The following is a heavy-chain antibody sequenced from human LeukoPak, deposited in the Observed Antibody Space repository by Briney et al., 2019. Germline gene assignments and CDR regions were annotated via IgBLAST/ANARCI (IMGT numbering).Heavy chain of an antibody. D-gene: IGHD3-3*01. Sequence: ASVKVSCKASGGTFSSYAISWVRQAPGQGLEWMGGIIPIFGTANYAQKFQGRVTITADESTSTAYMELSSLRSEDTAVYYCARGPRPYDFWGGPLDYWGQGTLVTVSS. CDR1: GGTFSSYA. J-gene: IGHJ4*02. CDR3: ARGPRPYDFWGGPLDY. CDR2: IIPIFGTA. V-gene: IGHV1-69*13.